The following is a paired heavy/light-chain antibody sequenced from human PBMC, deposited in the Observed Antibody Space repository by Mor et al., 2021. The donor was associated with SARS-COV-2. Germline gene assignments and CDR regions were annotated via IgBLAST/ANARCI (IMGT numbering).Light chain of an antibody. J-gene: IGKJ2*01. CDR3: QQYYSPPHT. CDR2: WAS. V-gene: IGKV4-1*01. CDR1: QNVLYSSTNKSS. Sequence: DIVMTQSPDSLAVSLGERATINCKSSQNVLYSSTNKSSLAWHQQRPGQPPRLLIYWASTRNSDVPDRFSGSGSGTDFTLTISSLEAEDVAVYYCQQYYSPPHTFGQGTKLEIK.
Heavy chain of an antibody. CDR3: ARTTYNGMDV. V-gene: IGHV2-70*17. CDR2: IDWDNDK. J-gene: IGHJ6*02. CDR1: GFSLTTSGMC. Sequence: QVTLRESGPALVKPTQTLTLTCTFSGFSLTTSGMCVNWIRQPPGKALEWLARIDWDNDKFYSTSLKTRLAISKDTSKNQVVLTVTNMDPVDTGTYYCARTTYNGMDVWGQGTTVTVSS.